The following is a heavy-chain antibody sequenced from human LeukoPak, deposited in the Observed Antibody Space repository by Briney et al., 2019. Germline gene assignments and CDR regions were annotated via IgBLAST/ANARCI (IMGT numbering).Heavy chain of an antibody. CDR3: ARGRSGATLDY. CDR1: GDSISSGGHS. J-gene: IGHJ4*02. V-gene: IGHV4-30-2*01. Sequence: SETLSLTCAVSGDSISSGGHSWSWLRQPPAKGLEWIGYIYNSGSTYYNPSLKSRVTISVDRSKNQFSLKLSSVTAADTAVYFCARGRSGATLDYWGQGTLVTVSS. CDR2: IYNSGST. D-gene: IGHD3-16*01.